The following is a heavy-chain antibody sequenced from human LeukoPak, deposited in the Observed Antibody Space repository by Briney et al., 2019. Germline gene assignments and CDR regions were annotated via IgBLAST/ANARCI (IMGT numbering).Heavy chain of an antibody. J-gene: IGHJ4*02. CDR3: ARGGRLPYPYYFDY. CDR1: GYTFTSYD. V-gene: IGHV1-8*03. CDR2: MNPNSGNT. Sequence: GASVKASCKASGYTFTSYDINWVRQATGQGLEWMGWMNPNSGNTGYAQKFQGRVTITRNTSISTAYMELSSLRSEDTAVYYCARGGRLPYPYYFDYWGQGTLVTVSS. D-gene: IGHD3-3*01.